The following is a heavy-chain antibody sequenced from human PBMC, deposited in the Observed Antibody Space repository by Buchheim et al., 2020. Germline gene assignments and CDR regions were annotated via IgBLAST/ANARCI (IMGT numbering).Heavy chain of an antibody. D-gene: IGHD2-2*01. CDR1: GGTFSSYA. CDR2: IIPIFGTA. V-gene: IGHV1-69*01. J-gene: IGHJ6*02. CDR3: AGFCSSTSCYPYYYYYGMDV. Sequence: QVQLVQSGAEVKKPGSSVKVSCKASGGTFSSYAISWVRQAPGQGLEWMGGIIPIFGTATSAQKFKGRVRITADESTSTAYMELSSLRSEDTAVYYCAGFCSSTSCYPYYYYYGMDVWGQGTT.